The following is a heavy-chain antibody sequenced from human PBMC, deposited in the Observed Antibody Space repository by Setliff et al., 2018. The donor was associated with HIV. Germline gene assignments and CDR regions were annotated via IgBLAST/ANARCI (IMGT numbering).Heavy chain of an antibody. CDR1: GFTFSSYS. J-gene: IGHJ6*03. V-gene: IGHV3-48*04. D-gene: IGHD4-17*01. CDR3: ARVDYGDYFYYCYMDV. Sequence: GGSLRLSCAASGFTFSSYSMNWVRQAPGKGLEWVSSISSSSTIYYADSVKGRFTISRDNAKNSLYLQMNSPRAEDTAVYYCARVDYGDYFYYCYMDVWGKGTTVTVSS. CDR2: ISSSSTI.